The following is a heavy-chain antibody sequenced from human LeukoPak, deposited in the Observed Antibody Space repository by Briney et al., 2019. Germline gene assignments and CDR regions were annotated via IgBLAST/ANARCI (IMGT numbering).Heavy chain of an antibody. J-gene: IGHJ6*03. V-gene: IGHV4-34*01. CDR3: AAQYGSGSYYSPTQDLPNYYYYYMDV. CDR2: INHSGST. D-gene: IGHD3-10*01. Sequence: SETLSLTCAVYGGSFSGYYWSWIRQPPGKGLEWIGEINHSGSTNYNPSLKSRVTISVDTSKNQFSLKLSSVTAADTAVYYCAAQYGSGSYYSPTQDLPNYYYYYMDVWGKGTTVTVSS. CDR1: GGSFSGYY.